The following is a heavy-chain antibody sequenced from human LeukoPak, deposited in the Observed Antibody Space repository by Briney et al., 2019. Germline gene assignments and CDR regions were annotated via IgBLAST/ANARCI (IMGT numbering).Heavy chain of an antibody. CDR3: ARAITINFDY. V-gene: IGHV4-61*02. CDR1: GGSISSGSYY. J-gene: IGHJ4*02. D-gene: IGHD3-3*01. Sequence: SETLSLTCTVSGGSISSGSYYWSWIRQPAGQGLEWIGRIYTSGSTNYNPSLKSRVTISVDTSKNQFSLKLSSVTAADTAVYYCARAITINFDYWGQGTLVTVSS. CDR2: IYTSGST.